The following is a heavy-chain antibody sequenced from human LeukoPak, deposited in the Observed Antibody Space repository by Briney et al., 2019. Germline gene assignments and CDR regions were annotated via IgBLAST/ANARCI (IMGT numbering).Heavy chain of an antibody. V-gene: IGHV1-69*04. CDR3: ARASRYCSGGSCYSGGYYYYGMDV. CDR2: IIPILGIA. Sequence: SVKVSCKASGGTFSSYAISWVRQAPGQGLEWMGRIIPILGIANYAQKFQGRVTITADKSTSTAYMELSSLRSEDTAVYYCARASRYCSGGSCYSGGYYYYGMDVWGQGTTVTVSS. D-gene: IGHD2-15*01. J-gene: IGHJ6*02. CDR1: GGTFSSYA.